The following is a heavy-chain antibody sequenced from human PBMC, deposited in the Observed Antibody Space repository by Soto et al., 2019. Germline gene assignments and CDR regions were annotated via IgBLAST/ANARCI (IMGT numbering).Heavy chain of an antibody. J-gene: IGHJ6*02. D-gene: IGHD7-27*01. CDR3: TTVRPWGYYYGMDV. V-gene: IGHV3-15*07. Sequence: GGSLRLSCAASGFTFSNAWMNWVRQAPGKGLEWVGRIKSKTDGGTTDYAAPVKGRFTISREDSKKTLYLQMNSLKTEDTAVYYCTTVRPWGYYYGMDVWGQGTTVTVSS. CDR2: IKSKTDGGTT. CDR1: GFTFSNAW.